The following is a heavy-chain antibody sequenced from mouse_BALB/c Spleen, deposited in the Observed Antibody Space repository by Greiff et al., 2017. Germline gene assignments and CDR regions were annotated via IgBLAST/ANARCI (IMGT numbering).Heavy chain of an antibody. CDR3: ARAFAY. V-gene: IGHV1-4*02. CDR2: INPSSGYT. CDR1: GYTFTSYT. Sequence: VNVVESAAELARPGASVKMSCKASGYTFTSYTMHWVKQRPGQGLEWIGYINPSSGYTEYNQKFKDKTTLTADKSSSTAYMQLSSLTSEDSAVYYCARAFAYWGQGTLVTVSA. J-gene: IGHJ3*01.